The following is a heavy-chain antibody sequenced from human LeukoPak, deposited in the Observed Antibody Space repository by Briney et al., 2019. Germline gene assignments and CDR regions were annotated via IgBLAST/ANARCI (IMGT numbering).Heavy chain of an antibody. D-gene: IGHD4-23*01. CDR2: INTNTGNP. CDR1: GYTFTSYY. V-gene: IGHV7-4-1*02. Sequence: ASVKVSCKASGYTFTSYYMHWVRQAPGQGLEWMGWINTNTGNPTYAQGFIGRFVFSLDTSVSTAYLQISSLKAEDTAVYYCARDYGGNPSVLYYYYYYMDVWGKGTTVTVSS. CDR3: ARDYGGNPSVLYYYYYYMDV. J-gene: IGHJ6*03.